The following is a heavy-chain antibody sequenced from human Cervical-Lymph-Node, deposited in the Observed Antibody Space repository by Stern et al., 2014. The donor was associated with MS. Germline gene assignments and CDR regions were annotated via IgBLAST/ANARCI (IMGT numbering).Heavy chain of an antibody. Sequence: VQLVQSGAEVKKPGASVKVSCKASGYRVSTFYLHWLRQAPGQGLQWIGLIDPGSGAANSSQTFMGRPSKHRQGSITKAYLEHSGLRSDDTAVYYCARIYCGGDECYPSFDTWGQGTLVTVSS. CDR3: ARIYCGGDECYPSFDT. J-gene: IGHJ4*02. V-gene: IGHV1-2*06. D-gene: IGHD2-21*01. CDR1: GYRVSTFY. CDR2: IDPGSGAA.